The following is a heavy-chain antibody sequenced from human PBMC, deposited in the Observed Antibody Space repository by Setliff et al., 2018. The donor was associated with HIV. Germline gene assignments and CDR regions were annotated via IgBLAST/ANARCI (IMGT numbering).Heavy chain of an antibody. Sequence: SETLSLTCTVSGGSISSYYWSWIRQPPGKGLEWIGYIFYSGSSNYNPSLKSRVTMSVDTSKNQFSLNLTSVTAADTAVYYCARDRGSYNFWSGLARGDNWFDPWGQGTLVTVSS. CDR1: GGSISSYY. D-gene: IGHD3-3*01. J-gene: IGHJ5*02. V-gene: IGHV4-59*01. CDR3: ARDRGSYNFWSGLARGDNWFDP. CDR2: IFYSGSS.